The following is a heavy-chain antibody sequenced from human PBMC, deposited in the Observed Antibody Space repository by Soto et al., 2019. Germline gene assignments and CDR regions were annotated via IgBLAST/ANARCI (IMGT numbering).Heavy chain of an antibody. J-gene: IGHJ4*02. Sequence: QVQLVESGGGVVQPGRSLRLSCAASGFTFSSYAMHWVRQAPGKGLEWVAVISYDGSNKYYADSVKGRFTISRDNSKNTLYLQMNSLRAEDTAVYYCAREPRSGPLDYWGQGTLVTVSS. V-gene: IGHV3-30-3*01. CDR2: ISYDGSNK. CDR3: AREPRSGPLDY. D-gene: IGHD6-19*01. CDR1: GFTFSSYA.